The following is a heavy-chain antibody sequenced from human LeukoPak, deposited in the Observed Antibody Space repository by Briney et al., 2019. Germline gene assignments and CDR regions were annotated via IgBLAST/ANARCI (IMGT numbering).Heavy chain of an antibody. CDR1: GGSISSGFYY. D-gene: IGHD3-22*01. CDR3: ASTDSNGGAFDI. V-gene: IGHV4-61*02. Sequence: SETLSLTCTVSGGSISSGFYYWRWIRQPAGKGLEWIGRIYSSGSTNYNPPLKSRVTMSVDTSKNQFSLNLSSVTAADTALYYCASTDSNGGAFDIWGQGTVVTVSS. J-gene: IGHJ3*02. CDR2: IYSSGST.